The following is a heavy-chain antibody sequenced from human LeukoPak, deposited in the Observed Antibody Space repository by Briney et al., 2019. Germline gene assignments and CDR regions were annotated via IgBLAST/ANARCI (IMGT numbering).Heavy chain of an antibody. CDR3: ATQGLLDAFDI. J-gene: IGHJ3*02. V-gene: IGHV3-15*01. CDR2: IKSRADGGTP. Sequence: PGGALRLSCAASGFTFSDAWMIWLRQAPAKGLEGVGQIKSRADGGTPDYAAPVTGRFTISRDDSNGTLFLQMNSLTTEDTAVYYCATQGLLDAFDIWGQGTMVIVSS. CDR1: GFTFSDAW. D-gene: IGHD3-22*01.